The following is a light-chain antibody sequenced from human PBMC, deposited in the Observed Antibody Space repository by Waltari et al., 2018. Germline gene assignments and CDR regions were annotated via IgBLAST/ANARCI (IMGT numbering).Light chain of an antibody. CDR3: NSYSSSSSLVL. CDR2: DVS. V-gene: IGLV2-14*03. CDR1: RSDVGTHNY. Sequence: QSALTQPASVSGSPGQSITISCTGTRSDVGTHNYFSWYQQPPGKAPKLMIYDVSNRPSGVSDRFSGSKSGNTASLTISGLQAEDEADYYCNSYSSSSSLVLFGGGTKLTVV. J-gene: IGLJ2*01.